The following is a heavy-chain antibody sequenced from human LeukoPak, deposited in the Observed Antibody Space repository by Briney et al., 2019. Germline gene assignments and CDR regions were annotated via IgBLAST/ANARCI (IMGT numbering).Heavy chain of an antibody. D-gene: IGHD6-13*01. CDR1: GYTFTAYY. CDR3: ATGRGIAAAAPVDY. CDR2: INPNSGGT. V-gene: IGHV1-2*02. J-gene: IGHJ4*02. Sequence: ASVKVSCKASGYTFTAYYIHWVRQAPGQGLEWMGWINPNSGGTNYAQKLQGRVTMTRDTSISTAYMELSRLRSDDTAVYYCATGRGIAAAAPVDYWGQGTLVTVSS.